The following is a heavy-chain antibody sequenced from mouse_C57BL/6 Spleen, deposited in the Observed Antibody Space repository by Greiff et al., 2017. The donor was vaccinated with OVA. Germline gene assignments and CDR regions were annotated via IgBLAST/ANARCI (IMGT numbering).Heavy chain of an antibody. D-gene: IGHD2-5*01. J-gene: IGHJ2*01. CDR2: INPNNGGT. Sequence: VQLQQSGPELVKPGASVKISCKASGYTFTDYYMNWVKQSHGKSLEWIGDINPNNGGTSYNQKFKGKATLTVDKSSSTAYMELRSLTSEDSAVYYGARDSNYWGQGTTLTVSS. V-gene: IGHV1-26*01. CDR1: GYTFTDYY. CDR3: ARDSNY.